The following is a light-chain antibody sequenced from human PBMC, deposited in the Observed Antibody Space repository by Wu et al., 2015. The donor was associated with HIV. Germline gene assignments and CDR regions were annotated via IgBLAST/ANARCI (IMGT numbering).Light chain of an antibody. J-gene: IGKJ4*01. CDR1: LSVSSTY. CDR2: GTS. CDR3: QQYSTSPPSLT. V-gene: IGKV3-20*01. Sequence: EIVLTQSPDTLSLSPGERATLSCRASLSVSSTYLAWYQQKLGQAPRLLIYGTSSRATGIPDRFSGSGSGTDFILTISRLEPEDFAAYYCQQYSTSPPSLTFGGGTKVEIK.